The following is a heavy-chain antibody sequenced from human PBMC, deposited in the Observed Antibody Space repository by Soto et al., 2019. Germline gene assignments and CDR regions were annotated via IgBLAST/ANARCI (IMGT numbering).Heavy chain of an antibody. J-gene: IGHJ3*02. D-gene: IGHD2-15*01. CDR1: GGSTSSSSYY. CDR2: IYYSGST. CDR3: ASPGEVAAGAFDI. V-gene: IGHV4-39*07. Sequence: SETLSLTCTVSGGSTSSSSYYWGWIRQPPGKGLEWIGSIYYSGSTYYNPSLKSRVTISVDTSKNQFSLKLSSVTAADTAVYYCASPGEVAAGAFDIWDQGTMVTVSS.